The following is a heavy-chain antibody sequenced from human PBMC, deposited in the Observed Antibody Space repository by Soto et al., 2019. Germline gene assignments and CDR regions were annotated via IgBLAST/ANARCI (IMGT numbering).Heavy chain of an antibody. V-gene: IGHV3-15*01. Sequence: PGGSLRLSCAASGFTFSNAWMSWVRQAPGKGLEWVGRIKSKTDGGTTDYAAPVKGRFTISRDDSKNTLYLQMNSLKTEDTAVYYCTTALAADHDAFDIWGQGTMVTVS. CDR1: GFTFSNAW. J-gene: IGHJ3*02. CDR3: TTALAADHDAFDI. CDR2: IKSKTDGGTT. D-gene: IGHD6-13*01.